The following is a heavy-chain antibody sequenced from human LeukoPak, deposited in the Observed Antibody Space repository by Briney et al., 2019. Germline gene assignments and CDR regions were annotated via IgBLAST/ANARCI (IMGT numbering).Heavy chain of an antibody. CDR2: IYYSGST. CDR3: ARQGGIPGGLDP. V-gene: IGHV4-39*01. CDR1: GGSISSSSYC. Sequence: PETLSLTCTVSGGSISSSSYCWGWIRQPPGKGLEWIGSIYYSGSTYYNPSLKSRVTISVDTSKNQFSLKLSSVTAADTAVYYCARQGGIPGGLDPWGQGTLVTVSS. D-gene: IGHD1-26*01. J-gene: IGHJ5*02.